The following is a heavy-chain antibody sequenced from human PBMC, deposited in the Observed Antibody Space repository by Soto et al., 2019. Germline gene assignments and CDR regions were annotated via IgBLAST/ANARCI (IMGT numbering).Heavy chain of an antibody. Sequence: QVQLQESGPGLVKPSETLSRTCTVSGGSVTSGSYYWSWIRQPPGKGLEWIGYIFYSGSTNYNPSLKSRITISVDTSKNQFSLRLRSVTAADTAVYYCARDVTSSGWHPPESTWGQGTLVTVSS. CDR3: ARDVTSSGWHPPEST. D-gene: IGHD6-19*01. CDR2: IFYSGST. J-gene: IGHJ5*02. CDR1: GGSVTSGSYY. V-gene: IGHV4-61*01.